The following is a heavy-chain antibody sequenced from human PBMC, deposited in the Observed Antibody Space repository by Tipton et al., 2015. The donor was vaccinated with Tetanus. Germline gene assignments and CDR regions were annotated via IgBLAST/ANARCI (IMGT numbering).Heavy chain of an antibody. J-gene: IGHJ4*02. D-gene: IGHD6-6*01. CDR2: IYPGDSDT. CDR3: ARLHLRTFASSSGF. V-gene: IGHV5-51*01. Sequence: QLVQSGAEIKKPGESLNISCKGSGYSFNTYWIAWVRQMPGKGLEGMGIIYPGDSDTRYSPTFQGQVTMSVDKSINTAFLQWSSIKDSDTAIYYCARLHLRTFASSSGFWGQGTMVTVSS. CDR1: GYSFNTYW.